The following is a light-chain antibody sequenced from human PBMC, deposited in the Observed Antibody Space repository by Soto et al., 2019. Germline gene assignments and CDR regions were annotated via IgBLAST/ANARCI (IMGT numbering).Light chain of an antibody. CDR2: AAS. CDR1: QGIRND. J-gene: IGKJ1*01. V-gene: IGKV1-6*02. Sequence: IQMTQSPSSLSTSVGDRVTITCRASQGIRNDLGWYQQKPGKAPKLLIYAASSLQSGVPSRFSGSGSGTDFTLKISRVQAEDVGIYYCMQAQQYPSTFGQGTKVDIK. CDR3: MQAQQYPST.